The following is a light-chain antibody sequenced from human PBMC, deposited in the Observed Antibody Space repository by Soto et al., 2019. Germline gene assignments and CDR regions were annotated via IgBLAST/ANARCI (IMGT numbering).Light chain of an antibody. V-gene: IGLV2-14*01. CDR3: ISFTSSSPFV. Sequence: QSALTQPASVSGSPGQSITISCTGTSSDVGGYNYVSWYQQHPGKAPKLMIYEVSNRPSGLSNRFSGSKSGNTASLTISGLQAEDEAEYYCISFTSSSPFVFGTGTKLTVL. J-gene: IGLJ1*01. CDR1: SSDVGGYNY. CDR2: EVS.